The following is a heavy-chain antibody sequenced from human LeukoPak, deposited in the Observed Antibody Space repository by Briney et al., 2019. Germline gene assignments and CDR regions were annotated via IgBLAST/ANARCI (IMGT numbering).Heavy chain of an antibody. D-gene: IGHD2-8*01. V-gene: IGHV1-69*06. CDR2: IIPIFGTA. J-gene: IGHJ5*02. Sequence: SVRVSRKASGGTFSSYAISWVRQAPGQGLEWMGGIIPIFGTANYAQKFQGRVTITADKSTSTAYMELSSLRSEDTAVYYCARGAYCTNGVCDFDPWGQGTLVTVSS. CDR1: GGTFSSYA. CDR3: ARGAYCTNGVCDFDP.